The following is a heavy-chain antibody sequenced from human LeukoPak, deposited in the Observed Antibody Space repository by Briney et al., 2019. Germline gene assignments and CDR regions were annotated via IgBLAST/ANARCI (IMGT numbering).Heavy chain of an antibody. D-gene: IGHD2/OR15-2a*01. CDR3: ARRVGYCNSNGCPPFDY. CDR1: GGSISNYY. CDR2: IYYSGST. V-gene: IGHV4-59*01. J-gene: IGHJ4*02. Sequence: SETLSLTCTVSGGSISNYYWYWMRQPPGKGLEWIGYIYYSGSTNYNPSLKSRVTISVDTSKNQFSLKLSSVTAADTAVYYCARRVGYCNSNGCPPFDYWGQGTLVTVSS.